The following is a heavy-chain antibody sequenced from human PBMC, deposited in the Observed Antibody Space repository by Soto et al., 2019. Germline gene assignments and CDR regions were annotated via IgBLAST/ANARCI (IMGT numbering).Heavy chain of an antibody. J-gene: IGHJ5*02. CDR2: INPNSGGT. CDR1: GHTFTGYY. D-gene: IGHD6-13*01. Sequence: ASVKVSCKASGHTFTGYYMHWVRQAPGQGLEWMGWINPNSGGTNYAQKFQGWVTMTRDTSISTAYMELSRLRSDDTAVYYCARQKPFLAAGTKADNWFDPWGQGTLVTVSS. V-gene: IGHV1-2*04. CDR3: ARQKPFLAAGTKADNWFDP.